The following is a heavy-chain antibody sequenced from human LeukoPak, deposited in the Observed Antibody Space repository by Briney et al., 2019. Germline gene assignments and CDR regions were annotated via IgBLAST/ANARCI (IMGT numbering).Heavy chain of an antibody. V-gene: IGHV1-8*01. J-gene: IGHJ4*02. Sequence: GASVKVSCKASGYTFTSYDINWVRQATGQGLEWMGWMNPNSGNTGYAQKFQGRVTITADKSTSTAYMELSSLRSEDTAVYYCARDRPRAVAGTCDYWGQGTLVTVSS. CDR3: ARDRPRAVAGTCDY. D-gene: IGHD6-19*01. CDR1: GYTFTSYD. CDR2: MNPNSGNT.